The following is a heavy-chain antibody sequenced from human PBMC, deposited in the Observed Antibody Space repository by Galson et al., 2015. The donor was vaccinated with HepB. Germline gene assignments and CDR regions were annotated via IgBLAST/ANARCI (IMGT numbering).Heavy chain of an antibody. Sequence: SLRLSCAASGFTLRDYGMHWVRQGPGKGLMWVSRTNTDGASTNYAESVKGRFTISRDNARNTLYLQLNRLRVEDTAVYYCATEGQNYFDSSGYYLRYLQQWGQGTLVPSRQ. V-gene: IGHV3-74*01. D-gene: IGHD3-22*01. J-gene: IGHJ1*01. CDR3: ATEGQNYFDSSGYYLRYLQQ. CDR1: GFTLRDYG. CDR2: TNTDGAST.